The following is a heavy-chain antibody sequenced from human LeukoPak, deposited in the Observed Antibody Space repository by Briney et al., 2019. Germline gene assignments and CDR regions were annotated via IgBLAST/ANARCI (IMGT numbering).Heavy chain of an antibody. Sequence: PSETLSLTSAVYGGSFSGYYWSWIRQPPGKGLEWIGEINHSGSTNYNPSLKSRVTISVDTSKNQFSLKLNSVTAADTAVYYCARGRIAAPNRFDPWGQGTLVTVSS. D-gene: IGHD6-13*01. CDR1: GGSFSGYY. CDR3: ARGRIAAPNRFDP. CDR2: INHSGST. V-gene: IGHV4-34*01. J-gene: IGHJ5*02.